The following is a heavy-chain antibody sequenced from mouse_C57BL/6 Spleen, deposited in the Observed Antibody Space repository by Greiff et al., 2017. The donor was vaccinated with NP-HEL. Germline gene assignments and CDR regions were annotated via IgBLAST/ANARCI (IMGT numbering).Heavy chain of an antibody. CDR3: TRGGYSNYHVTFAY. D-gene: IGHD2-5*01. CDR2: IDPETGGT. CDR1: GYTFTDYE. V-gene: IGHV1-15*01. Sequence: LVESGAELVRPGASVTLSCKASGYTFTDYEMHWVKQTPVHGLEWIGAIDPETGGTAYNQKFKGKAILTADKSSSTAYMELRSLTSEDSAVYYCTRGGYSNYHVTFAYWGQGTLVTVSA. J-gene: IGHJ3*01.